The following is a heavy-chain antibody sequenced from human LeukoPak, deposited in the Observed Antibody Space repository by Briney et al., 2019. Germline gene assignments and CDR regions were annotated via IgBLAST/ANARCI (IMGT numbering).Heavy chain of an antibody. Sequence: GSSVKVSCKASGGTFSSYAISWARQAPGQGLEWMGGIIPIFGTANYARKFQGRVTITADESTSTAYMELSSLRSEDTAVYYCASFAGYNDFDYWGQGTLVTVSS. J-gene: IGHJ4*02. CDR2: IIPIFGTA. D-gene: IGHD5-24*01. CDR1: GGTFSSYA. V-gene: IGHV1-69*01. CDR3: ASFAGYNDFDY.